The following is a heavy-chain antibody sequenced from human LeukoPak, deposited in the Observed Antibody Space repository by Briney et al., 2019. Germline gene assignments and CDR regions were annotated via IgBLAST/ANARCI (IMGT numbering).Heavy chain of an antibody. CDR1: GFTFSNSA. V-gene: IGHV3-64*02. CDR3: ARGVAISSSGWYDTFDY. D-gene: IGHD6-19*01. Sequence: GGSLRLYCAASGFTFSNSAMYWVRPAPGTGLEFVSVISTNGDRTYYADSVKGRFTISRDNSKNTLYLQMGSLRADDMAVYYCARGVAISSSGWYDTFDYWGQGALVTISS. J-gene: IGHJ4*02. CDR2: ISTNGDRT.